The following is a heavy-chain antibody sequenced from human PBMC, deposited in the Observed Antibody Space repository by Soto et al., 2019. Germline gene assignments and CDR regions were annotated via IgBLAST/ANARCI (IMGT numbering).Heavy chain of an antibody. V-gene: IGHV5-10-1*01. CDR2: IDPSDSYT. J-gene: IGHJ6*02. Sequence: GESLKISCKGSGYSFTSYWISWVRQMPGKGLEWMGRIDPSDSYTNYSPSFQGHVTISADKSISTAYLQWSSLKASDTAMYYCARHDYGDHASYYYYGMDVWGQGTTVTVS. CDR3: ARHDYGDHASYYYYGMDV. CDR1: GYSFTSYW. D-gene: IGHD4-17*01.